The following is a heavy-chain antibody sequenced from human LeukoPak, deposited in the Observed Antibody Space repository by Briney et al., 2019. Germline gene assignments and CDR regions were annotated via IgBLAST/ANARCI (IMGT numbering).Heavy chain of an antibody. D-gene: IGHD1-26*01. CDR3: ARGESWAFDY. Sequence: PGGSLRLSCAASGFTFGRYWMSWVRQAPGKGLEWVANIKQDGSEEYYVDSVKGRFTVSRDNAKNSPYLQMNSLRAEDTAVYYCARGESWAFDYWGQGTLVTVSS. CDR1: GFTFGRYW. V-gene: IGHV3-7*02. CDR2: IKQDGSEE. J-gene: IGHJ4*02.